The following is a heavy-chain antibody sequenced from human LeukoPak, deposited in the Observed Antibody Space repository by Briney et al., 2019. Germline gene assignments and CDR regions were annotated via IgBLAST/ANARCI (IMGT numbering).Heavy chain of an antibody. CDR1: GGSISSGGYY. Sequence: KTSETLSLACTVSGGSISSGGYYWSWIRQHPGKGLEWIGYIYYSGSTYYNPSLKSRVTISVDTSKNQFSLKLSSVTAADTAVYYCAREGGVPAAAFTGGFDYWGQGTLVTVSS. D-gene: IGHD2-2*01. CDR3: AREGGVPAAAFTGGFDY. V-gene: IGHV4-31*03. CDR2: IYYSGST. J-gene: IGHJ4*02.